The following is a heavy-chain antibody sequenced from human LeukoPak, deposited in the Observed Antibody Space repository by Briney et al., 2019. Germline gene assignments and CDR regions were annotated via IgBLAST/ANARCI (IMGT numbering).Heavy chain of an antibody. CDR1: GYTFTSYD. J-gene: IGHJ4*02. D-gene: IGHD4-17*01. V-gene: IGHV1-8*03. Sequence: ASVKVSCKASGYTFTSYDINWVRQATGQGLEWMGWMNPNNGNTGSAQKFQGRLTITRDTSISTASMELSSLRSEDTAVYYCARGGRFAGDYFKGGQGTLVTVSS. CDR3: ARGGRFAGDYFK. CDR2: MNPNNGNT.